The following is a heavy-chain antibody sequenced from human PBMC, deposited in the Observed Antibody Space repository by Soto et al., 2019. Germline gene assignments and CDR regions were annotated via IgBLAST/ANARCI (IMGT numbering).Heavy chain of an antibody. V-gene: IGHV4-34*01. J-gene: IGHJ5*01. CDR1: GGSFSGYY. CDR3: STRAYDTNGYYRFDP. Sequence: SETLSLTCAVYGGSFSGYYWSWIRQPPGKGLEWIGEINHSGSTNYNPSLKSRVTISVDTSKNQFSLTLSAATAADTAMYYCSTRAYDTNGYYRFDPWGQGNLVT. D-gene: IGHD3-22*01. CDR2: INHSGST.